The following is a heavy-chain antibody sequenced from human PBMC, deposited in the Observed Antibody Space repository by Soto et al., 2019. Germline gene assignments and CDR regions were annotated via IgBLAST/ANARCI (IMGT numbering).Heavy chain of an antibody. D-gene: IGHD2-15*01. CDR2: ISSSSRYT. J-gene: IGHJ4*02. Sequence: QVQLVESGGGLVKPGGSLRVSCAASGFTFSDYYMSWIRQAPGKGLEWVSYISSSSRYTNYAESVKGRFTISRDNAKNSLYLQMNSLKADDTAVYYCARVVVSTTPDNFDYWVPGTLVTVSS. CDR3: ARVVVSTTPDNFDY. CDR1: GFTFSDYY. V-gene: IGHV3-11*06.